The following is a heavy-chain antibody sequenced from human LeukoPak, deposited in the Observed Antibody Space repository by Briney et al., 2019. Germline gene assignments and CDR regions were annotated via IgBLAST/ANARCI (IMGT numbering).Heavy chain of an antibody. J-gene: IGHJ5*02. V-gene: IGHV6-1*01. CDR1: GDSVSSNSAA. CDR2: TYYRSKWYN. Sequence: SQTLSLTCAISGDSVSSNSAAWNWIRQSPSRGLEWLGRTYYRSKWYNDYAVSVKSRITINPDTSKNQFSLQLNSVTPEDTAVYYCARGGIVTNVSAAPNWFDPWGQGTLVTVSS. CDR3: ARGGIVTNVSAAPNWFDP. D-gene: IGHD5-12*01.